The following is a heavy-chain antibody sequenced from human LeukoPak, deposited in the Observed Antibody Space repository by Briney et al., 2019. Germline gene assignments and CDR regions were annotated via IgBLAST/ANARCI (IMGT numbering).Heavy chain of an antibody. Sequence: ASVKVSCKASGYTFTSYYMHWVRQATGQGLEWMGWMNPNSGNTGYAQKFQGRVTITRNTSISTAYMELSSLRSEDTAVYYCARGSWSRWLQLIDYWGQGALVTVSS. CDR1: GYTFTSYY. V-gene: IGHV1-8*01. D-gene: IGHD5-24*01. J-gene: IGHJ4*02. CDR3: ARGSWSRWLQLIDY. CDR2: MNPNSGNT.